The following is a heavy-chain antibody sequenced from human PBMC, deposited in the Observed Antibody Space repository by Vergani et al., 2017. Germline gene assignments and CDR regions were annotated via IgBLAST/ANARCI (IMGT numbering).Heavy chain of an antibody. Sequence: DVHLAESGGGFFQPGGSLRLSCSASGFSFNSYCMHWVRQVPGKGLLWVSRIKSDGSITAYADSVKGRFTISRDNAQNTLYLQMNSLRVEYTGVYYCARARCSETCYMSNWHHPLGQGTLVTVSS. CDR1: GFSFNSYC. D-gene: IGHD2-15*01. V-gene: IGHV3-74*03. J-gene: IGHJ5*02. CDR3: ARARCSETCYMSNWHHP. CDR2: IKSDGSIT.